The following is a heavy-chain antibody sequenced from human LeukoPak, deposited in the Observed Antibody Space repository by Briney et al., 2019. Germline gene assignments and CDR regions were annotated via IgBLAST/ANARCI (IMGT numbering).Heavy chain of an antibody. CDR3: ARGLWQWLVDY. J-gene: IGHJ4*02. Sequence: SETLSLTCTVSGGSISNYYWSWIRQPPGKGLEWIGYIYYSGSTNYNPSLKSRVTISVDTSKNQFSLKLSSVTAADTAVYYGARGLWQWLVDYWGQGTLVTVSS. CDR2: IYYSGST. V-gene: IGHV4-59*01. CDR1: GGSISNYY. D-gene: IGHD6-19*01.